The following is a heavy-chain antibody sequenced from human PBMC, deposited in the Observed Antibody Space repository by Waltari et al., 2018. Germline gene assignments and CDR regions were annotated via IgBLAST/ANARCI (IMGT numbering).Heavy chain of an antibody. CDR1: GYTFTNYG. J-gene: IGHJ4*02. D-gene: IGHD6-13*01. Sequence: QVQLVQSGAEVKKPGASVKVSCKASGYTFTNYGFIWVRQAPGQGLEWMGWISAYNGNTDYAQKRQGRVTMTTETSTGTAYLELRSLTSDDTAVYYCARGPLGSKWYRSDYWGQGTLVTVSS. CDR3: ARGPLGSKWYRSDY. CDR2: ISAYNGNT. V-gene: IGHV1-18*01.